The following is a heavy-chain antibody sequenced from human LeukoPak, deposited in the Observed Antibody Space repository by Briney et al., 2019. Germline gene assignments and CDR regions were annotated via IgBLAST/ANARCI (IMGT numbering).Heavy chain of an antibody. CDR2: IRTSVGST. CDR3: AKVNPPRGGRSGWYETNDY. D-gene: IGHD6-19*01. CDR1: GFTFSSYV. V-gene: IGHV3-23*01. J-gene: IGHJ4*02. Sequence: PGGSLRLSCVASGFTFSSYVMTWVRQAPGKGLEWVSSIRTSVGSTFYADSVKGRFIISRDNSKNTLYLQLSSLRAEDTAVYYCAKVNPPRGGRSGWYETNDYWGQGTLVTVSS.